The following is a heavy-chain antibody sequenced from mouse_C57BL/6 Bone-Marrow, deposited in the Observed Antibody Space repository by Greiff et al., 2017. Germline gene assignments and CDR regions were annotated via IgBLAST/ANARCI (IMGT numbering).Heavy chain of an antibody. Sequence: VQLQQSGPELMKPGASVKISCKASGYAFSSSWMDWVKQRPGKGLEWIGRIYPGDGDTNYNGKFKGKATLTADKSSSTAYMQLSSLTSEDSAVYFCAREWDYDGLDYWGQGTTLTVSS. J-gene: IGHJ2*01. CDR2: IYPGDGDT. D-gene: IGHD2-4*01. CDR1: GYAFSSSW. V-gene: IGHV1-82*01. CDR3: AREWDYDGLDY.